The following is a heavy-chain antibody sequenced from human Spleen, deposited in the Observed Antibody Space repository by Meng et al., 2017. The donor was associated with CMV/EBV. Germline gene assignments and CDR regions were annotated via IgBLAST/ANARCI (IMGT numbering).Heavy chain of an antibody. J-gene: IGHJ5*02. D-gene: IGHD2-2*02. CDR3: ARAGYCSSTSCYISGAGDWFDP. V-gene: IGHV3-30*04. CDR2: ISYDGSNK. Sequence: GGSLRLSCAASGFTFSSYAMHWVRQAPGKGLEWVAVISYDGSNKYYADSVKGRFTISRDNSKNTLYLQMNSLRAEDTAVYYCARAGYCSSTSCYISGAGDWFDPWGQGTLVTVSS. CDR1: GFTFSSYA.